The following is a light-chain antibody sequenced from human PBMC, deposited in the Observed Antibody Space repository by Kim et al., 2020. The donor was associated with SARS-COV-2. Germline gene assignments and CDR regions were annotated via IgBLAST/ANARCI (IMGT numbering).Light chain of an antibody. CDR2: HDS. Sequence: APGKTARITCGGNNSGSESVHWYQQKPGQAPVLVIYHDSGRPSGIPERISGSNSGNTASLTISRVEAGDEADYSCQVWDSSSDHPVFGGGTQLTVL. J-gene: IGLJ3*02. V-gene: IGLV3-21*04. CDR3: QVWDSSSDHPV. CDR1: NSGSES.